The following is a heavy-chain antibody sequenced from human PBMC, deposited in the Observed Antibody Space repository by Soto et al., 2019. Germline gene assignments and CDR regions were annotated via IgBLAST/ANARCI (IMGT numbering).Heavy chain of an antibody. CDR1: GGSISSGNS. J-gene: IGHJ5*02. CDR3: ARGLGGATAAGIAPYNWFDP. Sequence: QLQLQESGSGLLKPSQTLSLTCAVSGGSISSGNSWTWIRQSPEKGLEWIGYISHIGSTHYNPSLKSRVTISKDTSKTQFSLKVTSVTAADTAVYYCARGLGGATAAGIAPYNWFDPWGQGIRVTVSS. D-gene: IGHD6-13*01. CDR2: ISHIGST. V-gene: IGHV4-30-2*06.